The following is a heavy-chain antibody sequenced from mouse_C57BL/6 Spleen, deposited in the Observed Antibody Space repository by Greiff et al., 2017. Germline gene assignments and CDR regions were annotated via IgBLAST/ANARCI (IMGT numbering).Heavy chain of an antibody. CDR3: ARGRDYGYWYFDV. J-gene: IGHJ1*03. D-gene: IGHD2-4*01. Sequence: VKLQESGAELVRPGTSVKMSCKASGYTFTNYWIGWAKQRPGHGLEWIGDIYPGGGYTNYNEKFKGKATLTADKSSSTAYMQFSSLTSEDSAIYYCARGRDYGYWYFDVWGTGTTVTVSS. V-gene: IGHV1-63*01. CDR2: IYPGGGYT. CDR1: GYTFTNYW.